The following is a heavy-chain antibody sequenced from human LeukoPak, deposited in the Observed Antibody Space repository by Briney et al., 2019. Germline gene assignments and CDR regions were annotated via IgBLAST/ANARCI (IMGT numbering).Heavy chain of an antibody. D-gene: IGHD3-22*01. CDR1: GYSISSGYY. J-gene: IGHJ5*02. Sequence: SETLSLTCAVSGYSISSGYYWGWIRQPPGKGRGWIGSVYHSGSTYYNPSLKSRVTISVDTSKNQFSLKLSSVTAADAAVYYCARHGNYYDTSQSDPWGQGTLVTVSS. CDR3: ARHGNYYDTSQSDP. V-gene: IGHV4-38-2*01. CDR2: VYHSGST.